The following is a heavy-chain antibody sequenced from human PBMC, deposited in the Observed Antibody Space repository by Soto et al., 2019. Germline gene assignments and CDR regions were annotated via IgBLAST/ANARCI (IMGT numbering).Heavy chain of an antibody. CDR1: GFTVSSNY. CDR3: ARGVTTAHDAFDI. V-gene: IGHV3-66*01. Sequence: EVQLVESGGGLVQPGGSLRLSCAASGFTVSSNYMSWVRQAPGKGLEWVSVIYSGGSTYYADSVKGRFTISRDNSKNTLHLQMNSLRAEDTAVYYCARGVTTAHDAFDIWGQGTMVTVSS. CDR2: IYSGGST. D-gene: IGHD1-1*01. J-gene: IGHJ3*02.